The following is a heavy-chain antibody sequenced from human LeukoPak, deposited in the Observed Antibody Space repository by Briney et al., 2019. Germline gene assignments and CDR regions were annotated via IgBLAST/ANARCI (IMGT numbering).Heavy chain of an antibody. V-gene: IGHV3-49*03. CDR2: IRSKAYGGTT. CDR1: GYTFGDYA. CDR3: TRYLSRGVPPA. Sequence: GGSLRLSCTASGYTFGDYAMSWFRQAPGKGLEWVGFIRSKAYGGTTEYAASVKGRFTISRDDSKSIAYLQMNSLKTEDTAVYYCTRYLSRGVPPAWGQGTLVTVSS. D-gene: IGHD3-10*01. J-gene: IGHJ5*02.